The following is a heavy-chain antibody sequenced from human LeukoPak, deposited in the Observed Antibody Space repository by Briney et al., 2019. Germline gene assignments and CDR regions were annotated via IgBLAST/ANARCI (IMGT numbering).Heavy chain of an antibody. CDR1: GFIFSDYY. CDR2: ISSTSSYT. CDR3: AKATNTATGTPTLAIDY. D-gene: IGHD6-13*01. Sequence: GGSLRLSCAASGFIFSDYYMSWIRQAPGKGLEWVSYISSTSSYTAYADSVKGRFTISRDNAKNSLYLQMNSLRAEDTAVYFCAKATNTATGTPTLAIDYWGQRTLVTVSS. V-gene: IGHV3-11*05. J-gene: IGHJ4*02.